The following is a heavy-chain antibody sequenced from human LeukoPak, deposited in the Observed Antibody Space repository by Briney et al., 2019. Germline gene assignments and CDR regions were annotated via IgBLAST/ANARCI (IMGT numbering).Heavy chain of an antibody. D-gene: IGHD6-13*01. CDR1: GGSISSYY. V-gene: IGHV4-59*01. J-gene: IGHJ2*01. CDR3: AKDRQQLVLHWYFDL. CDR2: IYYSGST. Sequence: SETLSLTCTVSGGSISSYYWSWIRQPPGKGLEWIGYIYYSGSTNYNPSLESRVTISVDTSKNQFSMKVSSVTAADTAVYYCAKDRQQLVLHWYFDLWGRGTQVTVSS.